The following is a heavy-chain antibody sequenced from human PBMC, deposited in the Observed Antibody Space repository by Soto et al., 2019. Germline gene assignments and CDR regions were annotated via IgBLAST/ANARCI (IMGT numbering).Heavy chain of an antibody. CDR3: TTSNLGVDF. D-gene: IGHD1-1*01. Sequence: GGSLRLSCAASGLIFSDVWMAGVRQAPGKGLEWVGRIKTKPDDGTIDYAAPVRGRFTISRDDSKNTLYLQMTSLTPDDTGVYYCTTSNLGVDFWGPGTLVTVSS. CDR2: IKTKPDDGTI. CDR1: GLIFSDVW. V-gene: IGHV3-15*01. J-gene: IGHJ4*02.